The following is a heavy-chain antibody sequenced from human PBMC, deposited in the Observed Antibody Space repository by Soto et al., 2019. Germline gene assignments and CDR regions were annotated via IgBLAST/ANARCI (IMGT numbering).Heavy chain of an antibody. CDR1: GFTFSDHY. J-gene: IGHJ4*02. V-gene: IGHV3-72*01. D-gene: IGHD1-26*01. CDR2: SRNKANSYST. CDR3: ARFSGSYTRGLDY. Sequence: EVQLVESGGGLVQPGGSLRLSCAASGFTFSDHYMDWVRQAPGKGLEWVGRSRNKANSYSTEYAASVKGRFIISRDESKTSLYLQMNSLKTEDTAVYYCARFSGSYTRGLDYWGQGTLVTVSS.